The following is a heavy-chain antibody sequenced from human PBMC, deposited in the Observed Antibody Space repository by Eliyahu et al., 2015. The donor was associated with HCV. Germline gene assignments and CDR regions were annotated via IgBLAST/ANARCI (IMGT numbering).Heavy chain of an antibody. CDR1: GFTFSSYG. J-gene: IGHJ6*02. V-gene: IGHV3-30*18. Sequence: VVQPGRSLRLSCAASGFTFSSYGMHWVRQAPGKGLEWVAVTSYDGSNKYYADSVKGRFTISRDNSKNTLYLQMNSLRAEDTAVYYCAKCLSRLYYYYGMDVWGQGTTVTVSS. CDR2: TSYDGSNK. D-gene: IGHD2-2*01. CDR3: AKCLSRLYYYYGMDV.